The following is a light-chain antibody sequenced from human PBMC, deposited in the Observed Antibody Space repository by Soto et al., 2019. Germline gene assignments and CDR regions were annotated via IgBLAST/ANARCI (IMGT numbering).Light chain of an antibody. CDR1: QSVRTY. CDR2: GAS. Sequence: ETVLTQSPATLSLSPGDTATLSCRASQSVRTYFAWYQQKSGQAPRFLIYGASSRATGVPDRFTGSGSGTDFTLSISSLEPEDSALYYCQQRDDWVSFGGGTKVEIK. J-gene: IGKJ4*01. CDR3: QQRDDWVS. V-gene: IGKV3-11*01.